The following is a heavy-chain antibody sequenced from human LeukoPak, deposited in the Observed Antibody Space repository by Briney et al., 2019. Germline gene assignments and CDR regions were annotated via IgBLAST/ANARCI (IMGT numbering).Heavy chain of an antibody. Sequence: ASVKVSCKASGYTFTSYYMHWVRQAPGQGLEWMGGIIPIFGTANYAQKFQGRVTITADESTSTAYMELSSLRSEDTAVYYCARRVGIAARPGRYYFDYWGQGTLVTVSS. J-gene: IGHJ4*02. CDR3: ARRVGIAARPGRYYFDY. D-gene: IGHD6-6*01. V-gene: IGHV1-69*13. CDR1: GYTFTSYY. CDR2: IIPIFGTA.